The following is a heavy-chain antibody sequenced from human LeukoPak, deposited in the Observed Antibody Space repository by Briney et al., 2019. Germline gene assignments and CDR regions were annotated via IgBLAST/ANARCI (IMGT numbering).Heavy chain of an antibody. CDR1: GGSFSGYY. J-gene: IGHJ4*02. CDR2: INHSGST. D-gene: IGHD5-18*01. V-gene: IGHV4-34*01. Sequence: SETLSLTCAVYGGSFSGYYWSWIRQPPGKGLEWIGEINHSGSTNYNPSLKSRVTISVDTSKNQFSLKLSSVTAADTAVYYCARDNGYSVAYWGQGTLVTVSS. CDR3: ARDNGYSVAY.